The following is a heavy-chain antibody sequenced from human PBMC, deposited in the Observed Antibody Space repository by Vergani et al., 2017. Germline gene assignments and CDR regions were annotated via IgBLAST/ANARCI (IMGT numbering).Heavy chain of an antibody. V-gene: IGHV4-38-2*01. Sequence: QVQLQESGPGLVKSSETLSLTCAVSGYSISSGYYWGWIRQPPGKGLEWIGSIYHSGSTYYNPSLKSRVTISVDTSKNQFSLKLSSVTAADAAVYYCASPRGYSYGYLGYWGQGTLVTVSS. CDR3: ASPRGYSYGYLGY. J-gene: IGHJ4*02. CDR2: IYHSGST. D-gene: IGHD5-18*01. CDR1: GYSISSGYY.